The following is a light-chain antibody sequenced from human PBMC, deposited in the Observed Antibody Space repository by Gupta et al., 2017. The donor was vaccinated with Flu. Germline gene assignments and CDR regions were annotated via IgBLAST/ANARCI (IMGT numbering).Light chain of an antibody. J-gene: IGLJ3*02. CDR1: TIETKN. V-gene: IGLV3-21*02. CDR2: DNS. CDR3: HVWDSNTDQAV. Sequence: YVLPQPPSVSVAPGQTAGLTWWGNTIETKNVHCDQQRPGQAPVLVVYDNSDRPSGIPDRFSGSNSGNTATLTTGRVETGDEADYYCHVWDSNTDQAVFGGGTRLAVL.